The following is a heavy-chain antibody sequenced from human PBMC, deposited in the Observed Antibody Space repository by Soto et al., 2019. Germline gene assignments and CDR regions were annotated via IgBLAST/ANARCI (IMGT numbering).Heavy chain of an antibody. V-gene: IGHV4-61*01. CDR3: ASGQTSGWYYFDY. J-gene: IGHJ4*02. D-gene: IGHD6-19*01. CDR2: IYYSGNT. Sequence: SETLSLTCTVSGGSVNGGSYYWSWIRQPPGEGLEYIGYIYYSGNTNYNPSLKSRVTLSVDTSKNQFSLKLSSVTTADTAVYYCASGQTSGWYYFDYWGQGTQVTVSS. CDR1: GGSVNGGSYY.